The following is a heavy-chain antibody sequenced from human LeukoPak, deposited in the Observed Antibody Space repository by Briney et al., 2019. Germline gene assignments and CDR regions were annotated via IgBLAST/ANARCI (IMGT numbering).Heavy chain of an antibody. Sequence: ASVKVSCKASGYTFTGYYMHWVRQAPGQGLEWMGWINPNSGGTNYAQKFQGRVTMTRDTSISTAYMELSRLRSDDTAVYYCARTGYSSSWSSWFVPWGQGTLVTVSS. CDR1: GYTFTGYY. J-gene: IGHJ5*02. D-gene: IGHD6-13*01. V-gene: IGHV1-2*02. CDR2: INPNSGGT. CDR3: ARTGYSSSWSSWFVP.